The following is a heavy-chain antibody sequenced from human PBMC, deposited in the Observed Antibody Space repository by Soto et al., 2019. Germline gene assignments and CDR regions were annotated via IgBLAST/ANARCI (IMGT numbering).Heavy chain of an antibody. V-gene: IGHV3-23*01. J-gene: IGHJ6*03. CDR2: ISGSGGST. CDR1: GFTFSSYA. CDR3: AGREGYYYYYMDV. D-gene: IGHD1-26*01. Sequence: EVQLSESGGGLVQPVGSLRLSCAASGFTFSSYAMSWVRQAPGKGLEWVSAISGSGGSTYYADSVKGRFTISRDNSKNPLYLQMNSLRAEDTAVYYCAGREGYYYYYMDVWGKGTTVTVSS.